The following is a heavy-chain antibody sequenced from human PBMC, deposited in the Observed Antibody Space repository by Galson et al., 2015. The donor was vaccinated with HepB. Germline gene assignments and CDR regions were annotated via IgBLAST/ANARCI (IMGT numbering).Heavy chain of an antibody. V-gene: IGHV3-21*01. D-gene: IGHD3-10*01. CDR3: ARVPVQVIQFNWFDP. CDR2: ISSSSSYI. Sequence: SLRLSCAASGFTFSSYSLNWVRQAPGKGLEWVSSISSSSSYIYYADSVKGRFTISRDNAQNSLYLQMNSLRAEDTAVYYCARVPVQVIQFNWFDPWGQGTLVTVSS. J-gene: IGHJ5*02. CDR1: GFTFSSYS.